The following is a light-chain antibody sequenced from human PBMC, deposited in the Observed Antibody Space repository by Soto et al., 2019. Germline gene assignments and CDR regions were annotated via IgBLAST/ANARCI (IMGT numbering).Light chain of an antibody. CDR3: QQYTTYPYT. CDR1: QSVTNW. CDR2: DAS. Sequence: DIRMTQSPSTLSASVGDRVTITCRASQSVTNWLAWYQQKPGKASNLLIYDASRLQSGIPSRFSGSGSGTEFTLTISSLQPDDFATYYCQQYTTYPYTFGQGTKLEIK. V-gene: IGKV1-5*01. J-gene: IGKJ2*01.